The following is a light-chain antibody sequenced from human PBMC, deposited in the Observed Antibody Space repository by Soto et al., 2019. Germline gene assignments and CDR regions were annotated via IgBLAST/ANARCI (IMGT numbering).Light chain of an antibody. CDR2: GAS. J-gene: IGKJ3*01. CDR1: QSVSSN. V-gene: IGKV3-15*01. CDR3: QQYNNWPPGCT. Sequence: EIVMTQSPATLSVSPGERATLSCRASQSVSSNLAWYQQKPGQAPRLLIYGASTRATGIPARFSGSGSGTEFTLTISSLKSEDFAVYYCQQYNNWPPGCTFGPGTKVD.